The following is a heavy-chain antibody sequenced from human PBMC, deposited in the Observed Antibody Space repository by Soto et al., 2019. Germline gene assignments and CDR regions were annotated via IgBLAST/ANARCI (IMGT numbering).Heavy chain of an antibody. J-gene: IGHJ4*02. D-gene: IGHD5-18*01. CDR2: ISYDGGTTYNPSLGAST. CDR1: GGSVSIYY. CDR3: ARVGTGYSYGPFDY. V-gene: IGHV4-59*02. Sequence: PSETLSLTCAVSGGSVSIYYWIWIRQPPGKGLERIGHISYDGGTTYNPSLGASTNYNPSLKSRVTISVDTSKNQFSLKLTSVTAADTAVYYCARVGTGYSYGPFDYWGQGTLVTVSS.